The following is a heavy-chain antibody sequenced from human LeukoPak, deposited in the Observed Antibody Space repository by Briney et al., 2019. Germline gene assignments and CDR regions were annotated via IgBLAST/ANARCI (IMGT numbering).Heavy chain of an antibody. Sequence: GGSLRLSCAASGFTFSSFSMNWVRQAPGKGLVWVSRINSDGSSTSYADSVKGRFTISRDNAKNTLYLQMNSLRAEDTAVYYCARDGQDYYDSSGYYSYYFDYWGQGTLVTVSS. CDR3: ARDGQDYYDSSGYYSYYFDY. J-gene: IGHJ4*02. V-gene: IGHV3-74*01. D-gene: IGHD3-22*01. CDR1: GFTFSSFS. CDR2: INSDGSST.